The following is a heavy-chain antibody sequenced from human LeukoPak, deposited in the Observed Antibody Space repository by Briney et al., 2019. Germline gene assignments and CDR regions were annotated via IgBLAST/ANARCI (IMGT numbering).Heavy chain of an antibody. CDR2: ISGYSTYI. Sequence: PGGSLRLSCAASGFTFSSYSMSWLRQAPGKGLEWVSSISGYSTYIYYADSVKGRFTISRDDAKNLLYLDMNSLRAEDTAVYYCARGHTAVTRHFDFWGQGTLVTVSS. J-gene: IGHJ4*02. CDR1: GFTFSSYS. D-gene: IGHD4-17*01. V-gene: IGHV3-21*01. CDR3: ARGHTAVTRHFDF.